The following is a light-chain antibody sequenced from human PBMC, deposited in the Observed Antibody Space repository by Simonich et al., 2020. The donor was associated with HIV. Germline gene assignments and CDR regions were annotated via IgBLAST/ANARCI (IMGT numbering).Light chain of an antibody. J-gene: IGKJ4*01. CDR2: DAS. CDR3: QQYDKWPPVLA. CDR1: PRVSDSF. V-gene: IGKV3D-20*01. Sequence: EIVLTQSPGTLSLSPGERATLSCRASPRVSDSFLAWYQQKPGLAPRLLIYDASSRATGTPDRFSGSGSGTDFTLTISRLEPEDFAVYYCQQYDKWPPVLAFGGGTKVEIK.